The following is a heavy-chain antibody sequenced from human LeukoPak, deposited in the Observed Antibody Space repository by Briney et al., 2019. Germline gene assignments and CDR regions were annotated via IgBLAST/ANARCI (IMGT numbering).Heavy chain of an antibody. J-gene: IGHJ4*02. CDR1: GGTFSSYA. D-gene: IGHD3-3*01. CDR2: IIPTFGTA. V-gene: IGHV1-69*13. CDR3: ARGGPLTYYDFWSGYYPPFDY. Sequence: SVKVSCKASGGTFSSYAISWVRQAPGQGLEWMGGIIPTFGTAKYAQKFQGRVTITADESTDTAYMEVSSLRSEDTAVYYCARGGPLTYYDFWSGYYPPFDYWGQGTLVTVSS.